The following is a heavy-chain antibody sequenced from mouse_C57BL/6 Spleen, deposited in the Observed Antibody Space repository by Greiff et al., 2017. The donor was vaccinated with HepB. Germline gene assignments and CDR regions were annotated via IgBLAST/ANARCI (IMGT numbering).Heavy chain of an antibody. CDR3: ARDYYYGSSYHYWYFDV. CDR2: IYPGDGDT. Sequence: VQVVESGPELVKPGASVKISCKASGYAFSSSWMNWVKQRPGKGLEWIGRIYPGDGDTNYNGKFKGKATLTADKSSSTAYMQLSSLTSEDSAVYFCARDYYYGSSYHYWYFDVWGTGTTVTVSS. D-gene: IGHD1-1*01. J-gene: IGHJ1*03. CDR1: GYAFSSSW. V-gene: IGHV1-82*01.